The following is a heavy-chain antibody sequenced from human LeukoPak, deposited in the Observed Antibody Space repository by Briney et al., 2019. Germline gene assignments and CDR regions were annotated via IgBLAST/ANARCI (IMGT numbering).Heavy chain of an antibody. V-gene: IGHV3-7*01. Sequence: GGSLRLSCAASGFTFTGYWMSWVRQAPGKGLEWVANIKQDGSEKYYVDSVEGRFTISRDNAKNSLYLQMNSLRADDTAVYYCARDAIYGDYVDYWGQGTLVTVSS. CDR3: ARDAIYGDYVDY. CDR1: GFTFTGYW. CDR2: IKQDGSEK. J-gene: IGHJ4*02. D-gene: IGHD4-17*01.